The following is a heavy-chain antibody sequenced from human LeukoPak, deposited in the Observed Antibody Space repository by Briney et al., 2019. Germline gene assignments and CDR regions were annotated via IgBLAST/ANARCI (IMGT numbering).Heavy chain of an antibody. CDR2: IYYSGGT. Sequence: SETLSLTCTVSGGSISSYYWSWIRQPPGKGLEWIGYIYYSGGTNYNPSLKSRVTISVDTSKNQFSLKLSSVTAADTAVYYCARDVPKVGATRVNAFDIWGQGTMVTVSS. V-gene: IGHV4-59*13. J-gene: IGHJ3*02. CDR3: ARDVPKVGATRVNAFDI. CDR1: GGSISSYY. D-gene: IGHD1-26*01.